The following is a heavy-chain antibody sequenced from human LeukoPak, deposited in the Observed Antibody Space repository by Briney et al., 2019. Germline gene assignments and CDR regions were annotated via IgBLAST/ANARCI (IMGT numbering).Heavy chain of an antibody. Sequence: SETLSLTCAVYGGSFSGYYWSWIRQPPGKGLEWIGEINHSGSTNYNPSLKSRVTISVDTSKNQFSLKLSSVTAADTAVYYCARDLTDYYELDYWGQGTLVTVSS. CDR3: ARDLTDYYELDY. CDR2: INHSGST. D-gene: IGHD3-22*01. J-gene: IGHJ4*02. V-gene: IGHV4-34*01. CDR1: GGSFSGYY.